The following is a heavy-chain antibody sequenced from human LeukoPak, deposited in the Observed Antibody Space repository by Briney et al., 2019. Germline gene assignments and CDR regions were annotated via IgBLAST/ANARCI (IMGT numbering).Heavy chain of an antibody. Sequence: GGSLRLSCAASGFTFSSYGMRWVRQAPGKGLVWVSRINSDGSSTSYADSVKGRFTISRDNAKNTLYLQMNSLRAEDTAVYYCARVTTRTYYFDYWGQGTLVTVSS. J-gene: IGHJ4*02. D-gene: IGHD1-14*01. CDR1: GFTFSSYG. V-gene: IGHV3-74*01. CDR2: INSDGSST. CDR3: ARVTTRTYYFDY.